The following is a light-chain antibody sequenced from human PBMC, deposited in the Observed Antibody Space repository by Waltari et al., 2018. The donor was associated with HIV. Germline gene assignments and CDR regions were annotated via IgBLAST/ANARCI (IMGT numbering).Light chain of an antibody. Sequence: DIKRTQSPSTLSASVGDRVTITCRARQSISSWLAWYQQKPGKAPKLLIYKESSLESGVPSRFSGSVSVTEFTLNIISLQPADFATYYCQQYYTFTWTFGQGINVEIK. CDR2: KES. V-gene: IGKV1-5*03. CDR3: QQYYTFTWT. J-gene: IGKJ1*01. CDR1: QSISSW.